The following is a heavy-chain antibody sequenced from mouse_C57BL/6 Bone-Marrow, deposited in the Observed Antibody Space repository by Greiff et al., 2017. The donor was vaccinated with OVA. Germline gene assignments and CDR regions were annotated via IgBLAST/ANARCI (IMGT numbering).Heavy chain of an antibody. J-gene: IGHJ1*03. V-gene: IGHV5-17*01. CDR3: ARYYYGSSPYWYFDV. CDR2: ISSGSSTI. CDR1: GFTFSDYG. Sequence: EVMLVESGGGLVKPGGSLKLSCAASGFTFSDYGMHWVRQAPEKGLEWVAYISSGSSTIYYADTVKGRFTISRDNAKNTLFLQMTSLRSEYTAMYDCARYYYGSSPYWYFDVWGTGTTVTVSS. D-gene: IGHD1-1*01.